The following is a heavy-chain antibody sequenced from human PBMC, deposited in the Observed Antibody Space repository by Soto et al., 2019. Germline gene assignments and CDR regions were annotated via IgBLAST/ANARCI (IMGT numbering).Heavy chain of an antibody. J-gene: IGHJ4*02. Sequence: GGSLRLSCAASGFTFSSYSMNWVRQAPGKGLEWVSYISSSSSTIHYSDSVKGRFTISRDNAKNSLYLQLNSLRAEDTAVYYCAGDPPRNGGSYPLDYWGQGALVTVSS. CDR2: ISSSSSTI. V-gene: IGHV3-48*01. D-gene: IGHD1-26*01. CDR1: GFTFSSYS. CDR3: AGDPPRNGGSYPLDY.